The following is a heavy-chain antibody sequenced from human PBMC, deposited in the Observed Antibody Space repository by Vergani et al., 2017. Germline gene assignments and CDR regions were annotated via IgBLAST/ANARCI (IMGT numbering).Heavy chain of an antibody. CDR2: IYYSGST. V-gene: IGHV4-38-2*02. CDR1: GFTFSDYY. Sequence: QVQLVESGGGLVKPGGSLRLSCAASGFTFSDYYMSWIRQAPGKGLEWIGSIYYSGSTYYNPSLKSRVTISVDTSKNQFSLKLSSVTAADTAVYYCAREEWGAAAGTWWFDPWGQGTLVTVSS. D-gene: IGHD6-13*01. J-gene: IGHJ5*02. CDR3: AREEWGAAAGTWWFDP.